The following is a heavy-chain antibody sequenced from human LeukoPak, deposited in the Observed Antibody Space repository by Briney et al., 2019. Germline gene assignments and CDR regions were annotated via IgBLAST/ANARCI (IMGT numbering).Heavy chain of an antibody. J-gene: IGHJ4*02. CDR1: GFTFSSYG. CDR3: ANGESDYFDY. V-gene: IGHV3-30*02. CDR2: IRYDGSNK. Sequence: PGGSLRLSCAASGFTFSSYGMHWVRQAPGKGLEWVAFIRYDGSNKYYADSVKGRFTISRDNSKNTLYLQMNSLRAEDTAVYYCANGESDYFDYWGQGTLVTVSS. D-gene: IGHD3-10*01.